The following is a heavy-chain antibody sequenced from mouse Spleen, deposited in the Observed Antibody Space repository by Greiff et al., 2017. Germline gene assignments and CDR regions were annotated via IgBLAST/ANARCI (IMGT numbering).Heavy chain of an antibody. V-gene: IGHV1-53*01. D-gene: IGHD2-10*02. Sequence: QVHVKQPGTELVKPGASVKLSCKASGYTFTSYWMHWVKQRPGQGLEWIGNINPSNGGTNYNEKFKSKATLTVDKSSSTAYMQLSSLTSEDSAVYYCALWGYGNYVYYAMDYWGQGTSVTVSS. CDR1: GYTFTSYW. J-gene: IGHJ4*01. CDR3: ALWGYGNYVYYAMDY. CDR2: INPSNGGT.